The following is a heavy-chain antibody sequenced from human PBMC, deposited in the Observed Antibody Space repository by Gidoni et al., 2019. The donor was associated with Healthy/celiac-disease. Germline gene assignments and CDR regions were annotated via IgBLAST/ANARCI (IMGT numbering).Heavy chain of an antibody. CDR1: GGSISSYY. J-gene: IGHJ5*02. D-gene: IGHD6-13*01. CDR2: IYYSGST. Sequence: QVQLQESGPGLVKPSETLSLTCTVSGGSISSYYWSWIRQPPGKGLEWIGYIYYSGSTNYNPSLKSRVTISVDTSKNQFSLKLSSVTAADTAVYYCARGTRSAAGTDWFDPWGQGTLVTVSS. CDR3: ARGTRSAAGTDWFDP. V-gene: IGHV4-59*01.